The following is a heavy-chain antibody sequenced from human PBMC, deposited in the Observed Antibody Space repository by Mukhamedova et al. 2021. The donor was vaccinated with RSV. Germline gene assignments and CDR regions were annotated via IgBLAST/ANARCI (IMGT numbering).Heavy chain of an antibody. Sequence: DWFRQPPGKGLEWIGNIHHTGSTYHNPSLESRVTMSVDTSKNQLSLKLSSVTAADTAVYYCARDGGLERSRSSDYFQHWGQGALVT. V-gene: IGHV4-39*07. CDR3: ARDGGLERSRSSDYFQH. J-gene: IGHJ1*01. D-gene: IGHD6-6*01. CDR2: IHHTGST.